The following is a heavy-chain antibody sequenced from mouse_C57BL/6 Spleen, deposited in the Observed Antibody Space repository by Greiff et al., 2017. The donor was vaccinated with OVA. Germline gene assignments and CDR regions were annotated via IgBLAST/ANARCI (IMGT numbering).Heavy chain of an antibody. CDR2: INPNNGGT. D-gene: IGHD3-2*02. V-gene: IGHV1-26*01. J-gene: IGHJ3*01. CDR1: GYTFTDYY. CDR3: ARLDRQLRLPFAY. Sequence: EVQLQQSGPELVKPGASVKISCKASGYTFTDYYMNWVKQSHGKSLEWIGDINPNNGGTSYNQKFKGKATLTVDKSSSTAYMELRSLTSEDSAVYYCARLDRQLRLPFAYWGQGTLVTVSA.